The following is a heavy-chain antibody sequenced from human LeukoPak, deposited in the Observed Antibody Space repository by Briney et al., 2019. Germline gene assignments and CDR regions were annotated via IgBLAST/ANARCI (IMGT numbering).Heavy chain of an antibody. CDR1: GSTFSSYW. CDR3: ARELPFDY. Sequence: PGGSLRLSCAASGSTFSSYWMHWVRQAPGKGLVWVSRISDDGSSTTYAESVKGRFTISRDNAKNTLYLQMNSLRAEDTAVYYCARELPFDYWGQGTLVTVSS. CDR2: ISDDGSST. V-gene: IGHV3-74*01. J-gene: IGHJ4*02.